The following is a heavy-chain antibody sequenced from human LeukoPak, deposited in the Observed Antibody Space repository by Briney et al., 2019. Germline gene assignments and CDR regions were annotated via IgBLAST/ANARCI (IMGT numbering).Heavy chain of an antibody. CDR2: IYYSGST. D-gene: IGHD3-16*01. J-gene: IGHJ3*02. Sequence: IGYIYYSGSTNYNPSLKSRVTISVDTSKSQFSLKLSSVTAADTAVYYCAREGGIIRAFDIWGQGTMVTVSS. V-gene: IGHV4-59*01. CDR3: AREGGIIRAFDI.